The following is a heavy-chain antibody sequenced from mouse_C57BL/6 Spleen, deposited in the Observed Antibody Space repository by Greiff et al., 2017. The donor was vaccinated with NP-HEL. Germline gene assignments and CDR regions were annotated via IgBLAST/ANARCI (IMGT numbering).Heavy chain of an antibody. Sequence: QVQLQQSGAELARPGASVKMSCKASGYTFTSYTMHWVKQRPGQGLDWIGYINPSSGYTKYNQKFKDKATLTADKSSSTAYMQLSSLTSEDSAVYYCARSPYYYGSSYGWYFDVWGTGTTVTVSS. CDR1: GYTFTSYT. CDR3: ARSPYYYGSSYGWYFDV. CDR2: INPSSGYT. D-gene: IGHD1-1*01. V-gene: IGHV1-4*01. J-gene: IGHJ1*03.